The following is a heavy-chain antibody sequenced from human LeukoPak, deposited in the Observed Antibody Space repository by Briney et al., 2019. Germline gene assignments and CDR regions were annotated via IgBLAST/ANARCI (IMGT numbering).Heavy chain of an antibody. CDR3: VRGYSYGFVFDY. J-gene: IGHJ4*02. D-gene: IGHD5-18*01. Sequence: GGSLRLSCAASGFTFSSYWMSWVRQAPGKGLEWVANIKLDGSDKYYVDSAKGRFTISRDNAKNSLDLQMNSLRGEDTAVYFCVRGYSYGFVFDYWGQGTLVTVSS. CDR2: IKLDGSDK. V-gene: IGHV3-7*01. CDR1: GFTFSSYW.